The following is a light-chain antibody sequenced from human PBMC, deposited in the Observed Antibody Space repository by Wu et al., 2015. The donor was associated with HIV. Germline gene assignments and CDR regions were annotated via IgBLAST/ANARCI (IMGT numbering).Light chain of an antibody. Sequence: IVMTQSPGTLSVSPGERATLTCRASQSVSRNLAWYQQKPGQAPRLLIHDTSNRATGIPARFSGSGSGTDFTLTISSLEPEDFAVYYCQQRSSWPYTFGQGTKLGIK. CDR1: QSVSRN. CDR2: DTS. CDR3: QQRSSWPYT. V-gene: IGKV3-11*01. J-gene: IGKJ2*01.